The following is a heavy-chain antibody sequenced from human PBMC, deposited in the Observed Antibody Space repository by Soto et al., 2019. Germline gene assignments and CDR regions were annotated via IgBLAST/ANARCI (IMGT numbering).Heavy chain of an antibody. CDR3: ARMGYVPYYYYGMDV. CDR1: GYTFSRSG. CDR2: INGYNGNT. V-gene: IGHV1-18*01. D-gene: IGHD1-1*01. J-gene: IGHJ6*02. Sequence: QVQLVQSGAEVKKPGASVKVSCKASGYTFSRSGISWVRQAPGQGLEWMGWINGYNGNTNYTQKMQGRITMTTDTPTSTAYMELRSLRSDDTAVYYCARMGYVPYYYYGMDVWGQGTTVIVSS.